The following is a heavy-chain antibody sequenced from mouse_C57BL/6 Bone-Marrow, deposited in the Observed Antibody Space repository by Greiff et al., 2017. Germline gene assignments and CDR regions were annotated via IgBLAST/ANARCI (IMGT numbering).Heavy chain of an antibody. CDR2: IYPGSGNT. J-gene: IGHJ2*01. V-gene: IGHV1-76*01. D-gene: IGHD2-3*01. CDR3: ARGDGYTPGY. CDR1: GYTFTDYY. Sequence: VQLQESGAELVRPGASVKLSCKASGYTFTDYYINWVKQRPGQGLEWIARIYPGSGNTYYNEKFKGKATLTAEKSSSTAYMQLSSLTSEDSAVYFCARGDGYTPGYWGQGTTLTVSS.